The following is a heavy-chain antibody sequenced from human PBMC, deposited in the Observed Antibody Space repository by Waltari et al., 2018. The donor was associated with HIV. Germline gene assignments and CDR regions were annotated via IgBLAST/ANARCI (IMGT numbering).Heavy chain of an antibody. CDR1: GGSFSGYY. J-gene: IGHJ6*03. D-gene: IGHD4-17*01. CDR2: INHSGST. V-gene: IGHV4-34*01. CDR3: AIMTTVVNQSYYYYYMDV. Sequence: QVQLQQWGAGLLKPSETLSLTCAVYGGSFSGYYWSWIRQPPGQGLEWIGEINHSGSTNYNPSLKSRVTISVDTSKNQFSLKLSSVTAADTAVYYCAIMTTVVNQSYYYYYMDVWGKGTTVTVSS.